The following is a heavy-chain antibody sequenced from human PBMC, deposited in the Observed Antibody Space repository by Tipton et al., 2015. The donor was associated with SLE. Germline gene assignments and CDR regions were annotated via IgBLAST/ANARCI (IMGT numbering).Heavy chain of an antibody. V-gene: IGHV3-30*17. CDR3: ARGPHNYDFWSGYWHYSRDV. CDR2: ISYDGSNK. J-gene: IGHJ6*03. Sequence: SLRLSCTASGFAFGDYAIHWVRQAPGKGLEWVAVISYDGSNKYYADSVKGRFTISRDNSKTYLQVNSLRVEDTGVYYCARGPHNYDFWSGYWHYSRDVWGQGTTVTVSS. D-gene: IGHD3-3*01. CDR1: GFAFGDYA.